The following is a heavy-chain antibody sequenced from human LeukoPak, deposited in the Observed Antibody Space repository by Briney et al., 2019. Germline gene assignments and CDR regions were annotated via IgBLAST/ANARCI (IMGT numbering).Heavy chain of an antibody. Sequence: GGSLRLSCAASGFIFSNYDMSWVRQAPGKGLEWVSAISGSGGSTFYADSVQGRVTISRDNSKNTLYLQLNSLRVEDTAVYYCAREKIVVVVSTTLPDIWGQGTMVTVSS. V-gene: IGHV3-23*01. CDR2: ISGSGGST. J-gene: IGHJ3*02. CDR1: GFIFSNYD. CDR3: AREKIVVVVSTTLPDI. D-gene: IGHD2-15*01.